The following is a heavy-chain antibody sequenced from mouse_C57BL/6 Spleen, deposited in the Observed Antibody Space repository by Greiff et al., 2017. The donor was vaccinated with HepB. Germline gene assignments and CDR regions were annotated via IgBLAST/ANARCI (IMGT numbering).Heavy chain of an antibody. J-gene: IGHJ3*01. CDR3: AGGNSAWFAY. Sequence: VQLQQSGAELVKPGASVKMSCKASGYTFTSYWITWVKQRPGQGLEWIGDIYPGSGSTNYNEKFKSKATLTVDTSSSTAYRQLSSLTSEDSAVYYCAGGNSAWFAYWGQGTLVTVSA. CDR2: IYPGSGST. V-gene: IGHV1-55*01. CDR1: GYTFTSYW.